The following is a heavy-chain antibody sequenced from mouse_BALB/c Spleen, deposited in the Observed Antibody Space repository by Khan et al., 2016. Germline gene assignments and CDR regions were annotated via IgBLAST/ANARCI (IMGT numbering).Heavy chain of an antibody. CDR2: IDPENGDT. Sequence: VQLQQSGAELVRPGALVKLSCKASGFNIKDYYIHWVKQRPEQGLEWIGWIDPENGDTIYDPKFQGKASITADTSSNTAYLQLSSLTSEDTAVYYCARPYCGNFAWFGYWGQGTLVTVSA. J-gene: IGHJ3*01. D-gene: IGHD2-10*01. V-gene: IGHV14-1*02. CDR3: ARPYCGNFAWFGY. CDR1: GFNIKDYY.